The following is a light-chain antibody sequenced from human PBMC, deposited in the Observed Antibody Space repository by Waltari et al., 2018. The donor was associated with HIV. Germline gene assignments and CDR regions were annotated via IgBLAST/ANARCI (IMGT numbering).Light chain of an antibody. V-gene: IGKV1-39*01. J-gene: IGKJ2*01. CDR1: QTVTGY. CDR3: QQSHSIPYT. Sequence: DIQMTQSPSSLSVSLGDRVTITCRSSQTVTGYLNWYQQKPGKPPNLLIYGASTLQSGVPSRFSGSGSATDYTLTISSLQPDDSATYFCQQSHSIPYTFGQGTKLEIQ. CDR2: GAS.